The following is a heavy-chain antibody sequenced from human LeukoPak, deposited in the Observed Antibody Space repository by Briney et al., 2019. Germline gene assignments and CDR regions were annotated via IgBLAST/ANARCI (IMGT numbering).Heavy chain of an antibody. V-gene: IGHV3-23*01. D-gene: IGHD5-12*01. J-gene: IGHJ4*02. CDR3: ARVISGYDYFDY. CDR2: ISGSGGST. Sequence: GGSLRLSCAASGFTFSSYAMSWVRQAPGKGLEWVSAISGSGGSTYYADSVKGRFTISRDNSKNTLYLQMNSLRAEDTAVYYCARVISGYDYFDYWGQGTLVTVSS. CDR1: GFTFSSYA.